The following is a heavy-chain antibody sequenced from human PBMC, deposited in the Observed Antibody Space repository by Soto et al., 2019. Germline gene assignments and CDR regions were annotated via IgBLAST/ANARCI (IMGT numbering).Heavy chain of an antibody. J-gene: IGHJ3*02. CDR1: RFTFSSYS. Sequence: GGSLRLSCAASRFTFSSYSMSWVRQAPGKGLEWVSYISSSSSTIYYADSVKGRFTISRDNAKNPLYLQMNSLRDEDMAVYYCARDGYYYFWSGRDAFDIWGQGTMVTVSS. V-gene: IGHV3-48*02. CDR3: ARDGYYYFWSGRDAFDI. CDR2: ISSSSSTI. D-gene: IGHD3-3*01.